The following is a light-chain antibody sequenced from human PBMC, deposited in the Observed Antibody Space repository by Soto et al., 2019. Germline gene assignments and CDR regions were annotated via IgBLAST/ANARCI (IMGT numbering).Light chain of an antibody. J-gene: IGLJ1*01. CDR3: CSYASSSSYV. CDR2: EGT. Sequence: LTQPASVSGSPGQSITISCSGTTSDVGGYNLVSWYQQHTAKAPKLLIYEGTQRPSGVSSRFSGSKSGNTASLTISGLQAEDEADYYCCSYASSSSYVFGTGTRSPS. CDR1: TSDVGGYNL. V-gene: IGLV2-23*01.